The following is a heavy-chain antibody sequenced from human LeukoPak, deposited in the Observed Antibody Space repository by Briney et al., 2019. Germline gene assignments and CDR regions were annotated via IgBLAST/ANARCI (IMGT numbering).Heavy chain of an antibody. CDR3: AKASWVSTADAVL. J-gene: IGHJ4*02. CDR2: LRGNGDT. CDR1: GFIFSSYA. Sequence: GGSLRLSCAASGFIFSSYAMSWVREAPARGLEWVSSLRGNGDTFYAESVKGRFTLSRDESRNTVYLHLNELRAEDTAVYYCAKASWVSTADAVLWGQGTVVTVSS. V-gene: IGHV3-23*01. D-gene: IGHD3-16*01.